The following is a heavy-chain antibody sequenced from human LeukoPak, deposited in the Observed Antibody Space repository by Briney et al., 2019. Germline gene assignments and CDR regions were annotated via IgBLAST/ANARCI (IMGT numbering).Heavy chain of an antibody. CDR3: AKDYAVGSLGS. Sequence: GGSLRLSCAASGFTFSAYNMNWVRQAPGKGLEWVSSISTGSTYIYYADSVKGRFTISRDNAKNSLYLQMNSLRAEDTAVYYCAKDYAVGSLGSWGQGTLVTVSS. V-gene: IGHV3-21*04. CDR2: ISTGSTYI. D-gene: IGHD2-2*01. CDR1: GFTFSAYN. J-gene: IGHJ4*02.